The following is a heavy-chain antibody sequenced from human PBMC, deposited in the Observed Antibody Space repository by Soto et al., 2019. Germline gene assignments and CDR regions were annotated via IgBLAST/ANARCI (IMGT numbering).Heavy chain of an antibody. D-gene: IGHD2-2*01. Sequence: PGGSLRLSCAASGFILSPFRVNWVRQAPGKGLEWVSFIGSSGNLIYYADSLKGRFTISRDNAKNLVFLQMNSLRAEDTAVYYCARDRFGCSSTSCHAPVAYWGQGTLVTVSS. CDR1: GFILSPFR. V-gene: IGHV3-21*01. J-gene: IGHJ4*02. CDR3: ARDRFGCSSTSCHAPVAY. CDR2: IGSSGNLI.